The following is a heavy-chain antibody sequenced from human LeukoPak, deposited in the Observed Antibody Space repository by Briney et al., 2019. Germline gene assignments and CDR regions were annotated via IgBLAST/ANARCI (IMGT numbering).Heavy chain of an antibody. D-gene: IGHD5-12*01. V-gene: IGHV3-48*01. CDR3: ARQHFYGGYVPFDY. CDR2: ISSSSSTI. Sequence: GGSLRLSCAASGFTFSSYSMNWVRQAPGKGLEWVSYISSSSSTIYYADSVEGRFTISRDNAKDSLYLQMNSLRAEDTAVYYCARQHFYGGYVPFDYWGQGTLVTVSS. J-gene: IGHJ4*02. CDR1: GFTFSSYS.